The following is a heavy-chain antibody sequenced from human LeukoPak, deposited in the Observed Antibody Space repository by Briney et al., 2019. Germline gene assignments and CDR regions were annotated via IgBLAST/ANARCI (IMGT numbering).Heavy chain of an antibody. J-gene: IGHJ4*02. CDR2: ISPTGSST. Sequence: GASVKVSCKASGFTFTNYYMHWVRQAPGQGLEWMGLISPTGSSTNYAQKFRGRVTMTRDTSTTTVYMELSSLRSEDTAVYYCAREESGGYFDYWGQGTRVTVSS. D-gene: IGHD2-8*02. CDR3: AREESGGYFDY. CDR1: GFTFTNYY. V-gene: IGHV1-46*01.